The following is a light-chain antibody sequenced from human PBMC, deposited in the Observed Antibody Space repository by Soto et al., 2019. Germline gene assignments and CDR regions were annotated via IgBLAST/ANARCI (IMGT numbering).Light chain of an antibody. CDR1: SSNIGAGYD. CDR2: GIN. CDR3: QSYDKSLSGVV. V-gene: IGLV1-40*01. Sequence: QSVLTQPPSVSGAPGQRVTISCTGSSSNIGAGYDVHWYQQIPGTAPKLLIYGINNRPSGVPDRFSGSRSGTSASLAITGLQAEDEADYYCQSYDKSLSGVVFGGGTKLTVL. J-gene: IGLJ2*01.